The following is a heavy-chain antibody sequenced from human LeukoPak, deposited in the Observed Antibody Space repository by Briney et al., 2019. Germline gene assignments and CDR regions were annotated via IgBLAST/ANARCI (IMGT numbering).Heavy chain of an antibody. Sequence: PGGSLRLSCTASGFTFGDYAMSWVRQAPGKGLEWVSGISGSGGSTFYADSVKGRFTISRDNSKNTLYLQMKSLRAEDTAVYYCAKVGNYSAGWYYFDYWGQGALVTVSS. CDR3: AKVGNYSAGWYYFDY. D-gene: IGHD6-19*01. CDR1: GFTFGDYA. J-gene: IGHJ4*02. CDR2: ISGSGGST. V-gene: IGHV3-23*01.